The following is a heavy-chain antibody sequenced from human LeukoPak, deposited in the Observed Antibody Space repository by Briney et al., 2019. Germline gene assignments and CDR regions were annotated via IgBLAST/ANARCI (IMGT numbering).Heavy chain of an antibody. V-gene: IGHV4-61*02. J-gene: IGHJ6*03. CDR1: GGSISSGNYY. D-gene: IGHD3-10*01. CDR3: ARVYDSGSQAYFYYMDV. Sequence: PSQTLSLTCTVSGGSISSGNYYWSWIRQPAGKGLEWIGRIYISGSTNYNPSLKSRVTMSVDTSKNQFSLKVNSVTAADTAVYYCARVYDSGSQAYFYYMDVWGKGTTVTISS. CDR2: IYISGST.